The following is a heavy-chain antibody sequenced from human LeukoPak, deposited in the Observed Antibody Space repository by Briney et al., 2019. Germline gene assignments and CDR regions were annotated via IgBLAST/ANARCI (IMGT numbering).Heavy chain of an antibody. CDR3: TRGPRNDP. CDR2: VHPNSANT. CDR1: GYSFTTYE. V-gene: IGHV1-8*01. J-gene: IGHJ5*02. D-gene: IGHD1-14*01. Sequence: ASVKVSCKTSGYSFTTYEINWVRQAAGQGLEWMGWVHPNSANTAYAQKFQGRVTMTRDTSISTAYMELSGLRSDDTAVYFCTRGPRNDPWGQGTLVTVSS.